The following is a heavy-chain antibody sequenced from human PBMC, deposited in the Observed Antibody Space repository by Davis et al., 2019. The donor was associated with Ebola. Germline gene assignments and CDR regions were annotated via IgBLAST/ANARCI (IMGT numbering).Heavy chain of an antibody. J-gene: IGHJ4*02. D-gene: IGHD2-8*01. Sequence: SCKASGGTFSNYAMSWVRQAPGEGLEWVSGISASGADIKYADSVKGRFSISRDNSKNTLYLQMDSLRAEDTAVFYCAEGGTNNFLGANWGQGTLVTVSS. CDR2: ISASGADI. V-gene: IGHV3-23*01. CDR1: GGTFSNYA. CDR3: AEGGTNNFLGAN.